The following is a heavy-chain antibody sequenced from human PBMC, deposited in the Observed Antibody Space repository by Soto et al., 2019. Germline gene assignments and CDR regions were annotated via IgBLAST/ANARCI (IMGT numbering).Heavy chain of an antibody. D-gene: IGHD2-2*01. CDR3: AKGGRRPYCSSTSCDDAFDI. CDR1: GGTFSSYA. V-gene: IGHV1-69*13. Sequence: GASVKVSCKASGGTFSSYAISCVRQAPGQGLEWMGGIIPIFGTANYAQKFQGRVTITADESTSTAYMELSSLRSEDTAVYYCAKGGRRPYCSSTSCDDAFDIWGQGTMVTVS. CDR2: IIPIFGTA. J-gene: IGHJ3*02.